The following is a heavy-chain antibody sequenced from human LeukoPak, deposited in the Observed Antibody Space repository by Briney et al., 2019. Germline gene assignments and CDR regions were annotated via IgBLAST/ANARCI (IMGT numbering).Heavy chain of an antibody. Sequence: GGSLRLSCAASGFTFSSYAMHWVRQAPGKGLEWVAVISYDGSNKYYADSVKGRFTISRDNSKNTLYLQMNSLRAEDTAVYYCARGYYYDSSGYFHGDYWGQGTLVTVSS. J-gene: IGHJ4*02. V-gene: IGHV3-30*04. CDR2: ISYDGSNK. D-gene: IGHD3-22*01. CDR3: ARGYYYDSSGYFHGDY. CDR1: GFTFSSYA.